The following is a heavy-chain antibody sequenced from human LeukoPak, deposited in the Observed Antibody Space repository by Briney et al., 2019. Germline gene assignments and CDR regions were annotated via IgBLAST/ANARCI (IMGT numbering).Heavy chain of an antibody. D-gene: IGHD6-19*01. CDR2: ISSSSSYI. J-gene: IGHJ4*02. V-gene: IGHV3-21*01. CDR3: ARDSSGWYRRGSYYFDY. Sequence: GGSLRLSCAASGFTFSSYSTNWVRQAPGKGLEWVSSISSSSSYIYYADSVKGRFTISRDNAKNSLYLQMNSLRAEDTAVYYCARDSSGWYRRGSYYFDYWGQGTLVTVSS. CDR1: GFTFSSYS.